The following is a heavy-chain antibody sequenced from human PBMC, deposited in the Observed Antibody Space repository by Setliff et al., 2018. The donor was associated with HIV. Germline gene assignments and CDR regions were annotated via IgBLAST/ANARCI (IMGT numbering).Heavy chain of an antibody. Sequence: GGSLRLSCAASGFTFSSYAMSWVRQATGKGLEWVSAISGSGGSTYYADSVKGRFTISRDNAKNSLFLQMNSLRAEDTAVYYCARSRAAGLDYWGQGTLVTVSS. V-gene: IGHV3-23*01. CDR3: ARSRAAGLDY. CDR2: ISGSGGST. J-gene: IGHJ4*02. D-gene: IGHD6-13*01. CDR1: GFTFSSYA.